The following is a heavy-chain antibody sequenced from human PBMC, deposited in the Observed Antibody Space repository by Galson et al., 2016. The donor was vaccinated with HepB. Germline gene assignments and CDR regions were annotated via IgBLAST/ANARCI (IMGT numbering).Heavy chain of an antibody. V-gene: IGHV5-51*01. CDR3: ASAIIQSGNYDY. CDR1: GHRFTNYW. J-gene: IGHJ4*02. Sequence: QSGAEVKKPGESLTISCKGSGHRFTNYWIAWVRQMPGKGLEWMGLIYPADSDTRYSPSFQGQVTISVDKSVTTAYLQWSSLKASDTAMYYCASAIIQSGNYDYWGQGTLVTVSS. CDR2: IYPADSDT. D-gene: IGHD1-26*01.